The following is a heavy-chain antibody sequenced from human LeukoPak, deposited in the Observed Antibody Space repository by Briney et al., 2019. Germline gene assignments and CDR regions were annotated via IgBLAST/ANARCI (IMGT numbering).Heavy chain of an antibody. D-gene: IGHD2-2*01. CDR3: VRGGHMSYHPFDY. J-gene: IGHJ4*02. CDR1: GFTLGSDC. CDR2: INSDGSAT. Sequence: GGSLRLACAASGFTLGSDCVHWVRQAPGKGLVWVSRINSDGSATPYADSVKGRFTISRDNTKNTLYLPMNSLRAEDTAVYYCVRGGHMSYHPFDYWGQGTLVTVSS. V-gene: IGHV3-74*01.